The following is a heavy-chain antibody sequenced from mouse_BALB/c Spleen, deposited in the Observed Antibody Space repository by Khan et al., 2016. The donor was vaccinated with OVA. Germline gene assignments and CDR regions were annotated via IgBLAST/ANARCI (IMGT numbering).Heavy chain of an antibody. V-gene: IGHV14-3*02. CDR3: ARSRYRFSFAY. CDR2: VDPANGNT. CDR1: GFNIKDTY. D-gene: IGHD2-14*01. Sequence: VQLQQSGAELVKPGASVKLSCTASGFNIKDTYMHWVKQRPEQGLEWIGRVDPANGNTKYDPKFQGQATITADTSSNTAYLQLSSLTSEDTAVYYCARSRYRFSFAYWGQGTLVTVSA. J-gene: IGHJ3*01.